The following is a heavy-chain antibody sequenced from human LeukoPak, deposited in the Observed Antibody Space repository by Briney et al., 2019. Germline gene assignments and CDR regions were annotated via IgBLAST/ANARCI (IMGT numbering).Heavy chain of an antibody. CDR1: GGTFSSYA. J-gene: IGHJ5*02. V-gene: IGHV1-69*01. Sequence: SVKVSCKASGGTFSSYAISWVRQAPGQGLEWMGGIIPIFGTANYAQKFQGRVTITADESTSTAYMELNSLRSEDTAVYYCARYPDNWNYADINWFDPWGQGTLVTVSS. CDR2: IIPIFGTA. CDR3: ARYPDNWNYADINWFDP. D-gene: IGHD1-7*01.